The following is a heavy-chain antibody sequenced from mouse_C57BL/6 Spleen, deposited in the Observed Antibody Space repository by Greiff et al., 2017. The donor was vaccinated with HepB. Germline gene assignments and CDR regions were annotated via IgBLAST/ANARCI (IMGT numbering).Heavy chain of an antibody. J-gene: IGHJ3*01. Sequence: QVQLKQPGAELVRPGSSVKLSCKASGYTFTSYWMDWVKQRPGQGLEWIGNIYPSDSETHYNQKFKDKATLTVDKSSSTAYMQLSSLTSEDSAVFYCARWDYYGSEGWFAYWGQGTLVTVSA. CDR2: IYPSDSET. CDR1: GYTFTSYW. D-gene: IGHD1-1*01. CDR3: ARWDYYGSEGWFAY. V-gene: IGHV1-61*01.